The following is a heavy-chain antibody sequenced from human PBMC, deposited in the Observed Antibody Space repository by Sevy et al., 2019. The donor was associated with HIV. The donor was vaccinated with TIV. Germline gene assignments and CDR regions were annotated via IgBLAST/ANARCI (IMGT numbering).Heavy chain of an antibody. CDR3: AGENAWGRGYS. Sequence: SDTLSLTCTVSGGSITSLYWTWIRQPPGKGLEWIANIYYNGHINYNPSLKSRGTLSLITSKNQFSLRLSYVTAADTAMYYCAGENAWGRGYSWGQGTLVTVSS. CDR1: GGSITSLY. CDR2: IYYNGHI. J-gene: IGHJ4*02. D-gene: IGHD1-26*01. V-gene: IGHV4-59*08.